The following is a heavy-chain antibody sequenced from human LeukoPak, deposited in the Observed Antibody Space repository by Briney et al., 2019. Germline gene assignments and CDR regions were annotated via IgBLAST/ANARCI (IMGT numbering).Heavy chain of an antibody. J-gene: IGHJ6*03. CDR1: GYSISSGYY. Sequence: SETLSLTCTVSGYSISSGYYWGWIRQPPGKGLEWIGSIYHSGRTFYNPSLKSRVTISVDTSKNQFSLKLTSVTAADTAVYYCARESPPITMVRGVIITKDYYYYMDVWGKGTTVTISS. CDR2: IYHSGRT. V-gene: IGHV4-38-2*02. D-gene: IGHD3-10*01. CDR3: ARESPPITMVRGVIITKDYYYYMDV.